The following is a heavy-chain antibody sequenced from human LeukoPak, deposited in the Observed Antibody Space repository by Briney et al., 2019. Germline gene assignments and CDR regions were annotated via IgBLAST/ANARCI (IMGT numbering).Heavy chain of an antibody. Sequence: GGSLRLSCAASGFTFDDYGMSWVRQAPGKGLEWVSGINWNGGSTGYADSMKGRFTISRDNAKNSLYLQMNSLRAEDTALYYCARGDYYGSGSSGGDYWGQGTLVTVSS. CDR2: INWNGGST. CDR1: GFTFDDYG. V-gene: IGHV3-20*04. J-gene: IGHJ4*02. CDR3: ARGDYYGSGSSGGDY. D-gene: IGHD3-10*01.